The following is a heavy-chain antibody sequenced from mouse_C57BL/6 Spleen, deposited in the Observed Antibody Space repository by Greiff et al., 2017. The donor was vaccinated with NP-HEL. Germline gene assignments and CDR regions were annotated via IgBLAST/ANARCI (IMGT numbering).Heavy chain of an antibody. CDR3: ARRGSSLYWYFDV. CDR1: GYTFTSYW. CDR2: IDPSDSET. V-gene: IGHV1-52*01. Sequence: QVQLQQPGAELVRPGSSVKLSCKASGYTFTSYWMHWVKQRPIQGLEWIGNIDPSDSETHYNQKFKDKATLTVDKSSSTAYMQLSSLTSEDSAVYYCARRGSSLYWYFDVWGTGTTVTVSS. D-gene: IGHD1-1*01. J-gene: IGHJ1*03.